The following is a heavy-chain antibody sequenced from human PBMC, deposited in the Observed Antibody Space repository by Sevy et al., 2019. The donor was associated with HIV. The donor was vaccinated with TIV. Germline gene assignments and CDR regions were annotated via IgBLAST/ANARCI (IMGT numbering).Heavy chain of an antibody. D-gene: IGHD3-22*01. V-gene: IGHV3-49*04. Sequence: GGSLILSCTASGFTFGDYAMSWVRQAPGKGLEWVGFIRSKAYGGTTEYAASVKGRFTISRDDSKSIAYLQMNSLKTEDTAVYYCVRITYYYDSSGYYETNFDYWGQGTLVTVSS. CDR3: VRITYYYDSSGYYETNFDY. J-gene: IGHJ4*02. CDR1: GFTFGDYA. CDR2: IRSKAYGGTT.